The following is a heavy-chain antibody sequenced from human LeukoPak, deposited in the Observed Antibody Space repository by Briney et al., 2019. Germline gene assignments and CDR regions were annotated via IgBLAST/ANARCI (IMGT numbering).Heavy chain of an antibody. CDR2: INPNSGGT. Sequence: ASVKVSCKASGYTFTSYYMHWVRQAPGQGLEWMGWINPNSGGTNYAQKFQGRVTMTRDTSISTAYMELSRLRSDDTAVYYCARGPYSSSWYLLDYWGQGTLVTVSS. V-gene: IGHV1-2*02. D-gene: IGHD6-13*01. CDR1: GYTFTSYY. CDR3: ARGPYSSSWYLLDY. J-gene: IGHJ4*02.